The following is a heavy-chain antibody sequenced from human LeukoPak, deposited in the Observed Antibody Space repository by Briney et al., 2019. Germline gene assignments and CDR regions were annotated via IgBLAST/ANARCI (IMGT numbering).Heavy chain of an antibody. CDR1: GYTFTGYY. J-gene: IGHJ5*02. Sequence: GASVKVSCMSSGYTFTGYYMHWVRPAPGQGVAWMGWINPNSGGTNYAQKFQGRVTMTRDTSISTAYMELSRLRSDDTAVYYCARGYCSSTSCYTPYNWFDPWGQGTLVTVSS. V-gene: IGHV1-2*02. D-gene: IGHD2-2*02. CDR2: INPNSGGT. CDR3: ARGYCSSTSCYTPYNWFDP.